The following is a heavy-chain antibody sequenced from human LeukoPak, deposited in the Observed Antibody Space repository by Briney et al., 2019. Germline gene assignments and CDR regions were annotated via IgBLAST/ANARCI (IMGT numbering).Heavy chain of an antibody. CDR3: ARARIQQWLAWYYFDY. CDR2: IYYSGST. CDR1: GVSISSGGYY. Sequence: SETLSLTCTVSGVSISSGGYYWSWIRQHPGKGLEWIGYIYYSGSTYYNPSLKSRVTISVDTSKNQFSLKLSSVTAADTAVYYCARARIQQWLAWYYFDYWGQGTLVTVSS. V-gene: IGHV4-31*03. D-gene: IGHD6-19*01. J-gene: IGHJ4*02.